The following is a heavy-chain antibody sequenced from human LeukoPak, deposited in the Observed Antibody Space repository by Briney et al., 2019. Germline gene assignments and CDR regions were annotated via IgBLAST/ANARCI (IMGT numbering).Heavy chain of an antibody. V-gene: IGHV3-30*04. CDR1: GFTCSSFA. D-gene: IGHD3-10*01. Sequence: GGSLRLSCAASGFTCSSFAMHWVRQTPGKGLEWVAGMSYNGNDKYYEDSLKGRYTISRDNSKNTLYLQMNSLRAEDTAVYYCARDPSRFGEYGYFDYWGQGSLVTVSS. J-gene: IGHJ4*02. CDR3: ARDPSRFGEYGYFDY. CDR2: MSYNGNDK.